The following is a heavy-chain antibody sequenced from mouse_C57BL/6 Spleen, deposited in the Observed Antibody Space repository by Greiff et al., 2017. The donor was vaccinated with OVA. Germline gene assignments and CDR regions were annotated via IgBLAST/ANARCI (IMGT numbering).Heavy chain of an antibody. CDR2: IYPGDGDT. V-gene: IGHV1-82*01. D-gene: IGHD2-4*01. CDR3: ARSDVYYDYDEAMDY. Sequence: VQLQQSGPELVKPGASVKISCKASGYAFSSSWMNWVKQRPGKGLEWIGRIYPGDGDTNYNGKFKGKATLTADKSSSTAYMQLSSLTSEDSAVYFCARSDVYYDYDEAMDYWGQGTSVTVSS. J-gene: IGHJ4*01. CDR1: GYAFSSSW.